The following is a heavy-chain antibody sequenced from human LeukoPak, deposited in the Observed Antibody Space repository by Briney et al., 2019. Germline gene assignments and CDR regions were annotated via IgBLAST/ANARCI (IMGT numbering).Heavy chain of an antibody. CDR3: ATDLGRTTAIDY. CDR2: FDPEDGET. D-gene: IGHD4-11*01. CDR1: GYTLTELS. J-gene: IGHJ4*02. Sequence: ASVKVSCKVSGYTLTELSMHWVQQAPGKGLEWMGGFDPEDGETIYAQKFQGRVTMTEDTSTDTAYMELSSLRSEDTAVYYCATDLGRTTAIDYWGQGTLVTVSS. V-gene: IGHV1-24*01.